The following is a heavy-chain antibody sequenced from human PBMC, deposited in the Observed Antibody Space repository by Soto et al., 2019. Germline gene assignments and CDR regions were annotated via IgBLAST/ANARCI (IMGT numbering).Heavy chain of an antibody. Sequence: SETLSLTCTVSGGSISSSSYYWGWIRQPPGKGLEWIGSIYYSGSTYYNPSLKSRVTISVDTSKNQFSLKLSSVTAADTAVYYCARSWASVWVENYGDYVGWFDPWGQGTLVTVSS. CDR1: GGSISSSSYY. V-gene: IGHV4-39*01. CDR3: ARSWASVWVENYGDYVGWFDP. J-gene: IGHJ5*02. CDR2: IYYSGST. D-gene: IGHD4-17*01.